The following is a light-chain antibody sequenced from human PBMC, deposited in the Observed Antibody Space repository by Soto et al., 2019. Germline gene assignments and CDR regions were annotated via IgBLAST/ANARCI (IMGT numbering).Light chain of an antibody. CDR1: SSHIGSNT. J-gene: IGLJ7*01. V-gene: IGLV1-44*01. Sequence: LTQPPSASGTPGQRVTISCSGSSSHIGSNTVNWYQQLPGTAPKLPIYSNNQRPSGVPDRFSGSKSGTSASLAISGLQSEDEADYYCAAWDDSLNDAVFGGGTQRTVL. CDR2: SNN. CDR3: AAWDDSLNDAV.